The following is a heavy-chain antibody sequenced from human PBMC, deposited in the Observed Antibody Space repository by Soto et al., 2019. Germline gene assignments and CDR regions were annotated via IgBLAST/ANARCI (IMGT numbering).Heavy chain of an antibody. CDR3: ARDLVVVVPAASYFDY. CDR2: ISAYNGNT. V-gene: IGHV1-18*01. D-gene: IGHD2-2*01. Sequence: ASVKVSCKASGYTFTSYGISWVRQAPGQGLEWMGWISAYNGNTNYAQKLQGRVTMTADTSTSTAYMELRSLRSDDTAVYYCARDLVVVVPAASYFDYWGQGTXXTVSS. J-gene: IGHJ4*02. CDR1: GYTFTSYG.